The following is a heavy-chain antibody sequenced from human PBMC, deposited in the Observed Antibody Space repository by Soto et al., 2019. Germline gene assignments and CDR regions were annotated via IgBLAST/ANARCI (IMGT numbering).Heavy chain of an antibody. Sequence: SETLSLTCTVSGASISGFYWSWIRKSAGKGLEWIGRIYATGTTDYNPSLKSRVMMSVDTSKKQSSLKLRSVTAADTAVYYCVRDGTKTLRDWFDPWGQGISVTVSS. CDR3: VRDGTKTLRDWFDP. CDR2: IYATGTT. D-gene: IGHD1-1*01. V-gene: IGHV4-4*07. J-gene: IGHJ5*02. CDR1: GASISGFY.